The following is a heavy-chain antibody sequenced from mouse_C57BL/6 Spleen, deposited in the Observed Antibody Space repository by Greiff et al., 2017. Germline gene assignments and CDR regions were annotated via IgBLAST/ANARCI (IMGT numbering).Heavy chain of an antibody. D-gene: IGHD2-4*01. CDR2: IYPSDSET. Sequence: QVQLKQPGAELVRPGSSVKLSCKASGYTFTSYWMDWVKQRPGKGLEWIGNIYPSDSETHYNQKFKDKATLTVDKSSSTAYMQLSSLTSEDSAVYYCARSSITTLFDYWGQGTTLTVSS. J-gene: IGHJ2*01. V-gene: IGHV1-61*01. CDR3: ARSSITTLFDY. CDR1: GYTFTSYW.